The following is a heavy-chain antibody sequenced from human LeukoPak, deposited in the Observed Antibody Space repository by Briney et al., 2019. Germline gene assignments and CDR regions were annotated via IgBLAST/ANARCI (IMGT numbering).Heavy chain of an antibody. D-gene: IGHD2-2*01. J-gene: IGHJ6*04. V-gene: IGHV1-69*06. CDR3: AAHRGCSSTSCYYFYYYGMDV. CDR1: GGTFSSYA. CDR2: IIPIFGTA. Sequence: SVKVSCKASGGTFSSYAISWVRQAPGQGLEWMGGIIPIFGTANYAQKFQGRVTITADKSTSTAYMELSSLRSEDTAVYYCAAHRGCSSTSCYYFYYYGMDVWGKGTTVTVSS.